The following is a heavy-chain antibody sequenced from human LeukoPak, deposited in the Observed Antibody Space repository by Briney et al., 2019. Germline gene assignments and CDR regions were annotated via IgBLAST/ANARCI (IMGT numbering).Heavy chain of an antibody. CDR3: AASTYGSGSYVAFDS. V-gene: IGHV5-51*01. CDR1: GYSFTNYW. Sequence: GESLKISCQGSGYSFTNYWIGWVRQMPGKGLEWMGIIYPGDSDTRYSPSFQGQVTISADKSTSTAYLQWSSLKASDSAMYYCAASTYGSGSYVAFDSWGQGTLVTVSS. D-gene: IGHD3-10*01. CDR2: IYPGDSDT. J-gene: IGHJ4*02.